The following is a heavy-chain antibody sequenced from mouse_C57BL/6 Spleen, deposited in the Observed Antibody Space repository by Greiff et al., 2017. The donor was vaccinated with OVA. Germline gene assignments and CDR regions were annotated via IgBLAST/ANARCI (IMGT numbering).Heavy chain of an antibody. V-gene: IGHV5-16*01. CDR2: INYDGSST. J-gene: IGHJ4*01. Sequence: EVQLVESEGGLVQPGSSMKLSCTASGFTFSDYYMAWVRQVPEKGLEWVANINYDGSSTYYLDSLKSRFIISRDNAKNILYLQMSSLKSEDTATYYCAREFNAMDYWGQGTSVTVSS. CDR3: AREFNAMDY. CDR1: GFTFSDYY.